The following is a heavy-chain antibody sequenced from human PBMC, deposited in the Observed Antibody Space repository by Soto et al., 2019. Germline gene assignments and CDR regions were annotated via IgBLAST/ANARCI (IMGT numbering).Heavy chain of an antibody. CDR3: ARDREMTTVTRSYYYYGMDV. CDR1: GGSVSSGSYY. D-gene: IGHD4-4*01. Sequence: PSETLSLTCTVSGGSVSSGSYYWSWIRQPPGKGLEWIGYIYYSGSTNYNPSLKSRVTISVDTSKNQFSLKLSSVTAADTAVYYCARDREMTTVTRSYYYYGMDVWGQGTTVTVSS. J-gene: IGHJ6*02. CDR2: IYYSGST. V-gene: IGHV4-61*01.